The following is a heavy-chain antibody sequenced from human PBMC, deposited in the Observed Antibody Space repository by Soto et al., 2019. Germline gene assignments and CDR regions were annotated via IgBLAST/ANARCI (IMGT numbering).Heavy chain of an antibody. V-gene: IGHV3-23*01. CDR1: GFTFSKYA. Sequence: EVVLLASGGGLAQPGGSLRLSCVASGFTFSKYAMNWVRQAPGKGPEWVATISGTAVSTDYADSVKGRFTISRDNSKNTVSLQMDNLRVEDTATYFCVNWNDEDVDWGQGTLVAVSS. J-gene: IGHJ4*01. CDR2: ISGTAVST. CDR3: VNWNDEDVD. D-gene: IGHD1-1*01.